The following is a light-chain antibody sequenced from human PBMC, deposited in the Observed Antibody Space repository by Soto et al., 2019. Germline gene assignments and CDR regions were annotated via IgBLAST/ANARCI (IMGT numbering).Light chain of an antibody. CDR2: GAS. CDR1: QKGSSNA. Sequence: IVLTPCPRTLSLSPGVSVLLSCRASQKGSSNAVAWYQQKPGQAPRLLIHGASSRDTGIPERFSGSGSGTDFALTLSRLEAEDFAVYYCQQYGYYPITFGQGTRLEIK. CDR3: QQYGYYPIT. V-gene: IGKV3-20*01. J-gene: IGKJ5*01.